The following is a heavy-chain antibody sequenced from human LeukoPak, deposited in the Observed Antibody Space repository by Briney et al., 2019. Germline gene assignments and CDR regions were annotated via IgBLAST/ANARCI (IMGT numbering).Heavy chain of an antibody. D-gene: IGHD3-22*01. Sequence: SVKVSCKASGGTFSSYAISWVRQAPGQGLEWMGGIIPIFGTANYAQKFQGRVTITADESTSTAYMELSSLRSEDTAVYYCARASLGVDYYDSSGYYYWFDPWGQGTLVTVSS. V-gene: IGHV1-69*13. CDR2: IIPIFGTA. J-gene: IGHJ5*02. CDR1: GGTFSSYA. CDR3: ARASLGVDYYDSSGYYYWFDP.